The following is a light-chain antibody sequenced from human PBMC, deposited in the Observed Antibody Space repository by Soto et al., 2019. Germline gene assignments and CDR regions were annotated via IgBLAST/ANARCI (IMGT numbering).Light chain of an antibody. CDR2: GAS. J-gene: IGKJ1*01. V-gene: IGKV3-20*01. Sequence: EIVLTQPPGTLSLSPGERATLSCRASQSVSSSYLAWYQQKPGQAPRLLIYGASSRATGIPDRFSGSGSGTDFTLTISRLEPEDFAVYYCQQYGSFWTFGQGTKVDIK. CDR1: QSVSSSY. CDR3: QQYGSFWT.